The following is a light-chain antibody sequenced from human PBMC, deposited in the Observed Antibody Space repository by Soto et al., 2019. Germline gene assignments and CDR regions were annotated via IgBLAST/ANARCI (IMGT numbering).Light chain of an antibody. V-gene: IGKV3-15*01. Sequence: VWMTEATATRSVSPGQGATLSCRASQSASTNLAWYQQKPGQAPRLLIYGASTRATGIPARFSGRGSGTEFTLTISSLQSDAFPVYYCQQYTHRPPFAQGTKADIK. CDR3: QQYTHRPP. CDR1: QSASTN. CDR2: GAS. J-gene: IGKJ1*01.